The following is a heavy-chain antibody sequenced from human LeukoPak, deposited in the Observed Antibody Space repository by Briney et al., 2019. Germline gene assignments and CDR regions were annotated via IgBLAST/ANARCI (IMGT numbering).Heavy chain of an antibody. D-gene: IGHD3-22*01. CDR1: GGSISSSSYY. CDR3: ASQNYDSSGYRL. V-gene: IGHV4-39*07. J-gene: IGHJ4*02. CDR2: IYYSGST. Sequence: PSETLSLTCTVSGGSISSSSYYWGWIRQPPGKGLEWIGSIYYSGSTYYNPSLKSRVTISVDTSKNQLSLKLSSVTAADTAVYYCASQNYDSSGYRLWGQGTLVTVSS.